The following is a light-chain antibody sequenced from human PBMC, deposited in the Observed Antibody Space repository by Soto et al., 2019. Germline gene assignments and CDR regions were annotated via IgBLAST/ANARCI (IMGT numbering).Light chain of an antibody. V-gene: IGKV1-5*01. CDR1: QTIGSW. Sequence: DIQMTQSPSTLSASVGDRVTVTCRASQTIGSWLAWYQQKPGRAPKLLIFDASSLESGVPSRFSGNGSGTEFTLTISGXQPDDFASYYCQQYNSYSGMFGQGTKVDIK. CDR3: QQYNSYSGM. J-gene: IGKJ1*01. CDR2: DAS.